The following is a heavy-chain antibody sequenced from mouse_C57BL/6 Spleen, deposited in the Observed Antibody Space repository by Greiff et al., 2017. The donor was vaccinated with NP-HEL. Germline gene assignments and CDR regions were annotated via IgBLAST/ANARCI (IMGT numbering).Heavy chain of an antibody. CDR2: IDPSDSET. CDR3: ATGCRGGYFEV. Sequence: QVQLQQPGAELVRPGSSVKLSCKASGYTFTSYWMHWVKQRPIQGLEWIGHIDPSDSETHYNQKVKDKATLTVDKSSSTAYMQRSSLTSEDSAVYYCATGCRGGYFEVWGTGTTGTVSS. J-gene: IGHJ1*03. CDR1: GYTFTSYW. V-gene: IGHV1-52*01.